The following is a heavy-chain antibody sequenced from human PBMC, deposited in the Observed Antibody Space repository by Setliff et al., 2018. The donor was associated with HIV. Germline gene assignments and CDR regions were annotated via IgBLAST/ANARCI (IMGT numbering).Heavy chain of an antibody. CDR2: INPNSGGA. CDR1: GYTFTGYY. V-gene: IGHV1-2*02. CDR3: ARDQRQWLVQFAFDI. Sequence: GASVKVSCKASGYTFTGYYIHWVRQAPGQGLEWMGWINPNSGGANYALKFQGRVTMTRDTSISTAYMELSRLRSDDTAVYYCARDQRQWLVQFAFDIWGQGTMVPVSS. J-gene: IGHJ3*02. D-gene: IGHD6-19*01.